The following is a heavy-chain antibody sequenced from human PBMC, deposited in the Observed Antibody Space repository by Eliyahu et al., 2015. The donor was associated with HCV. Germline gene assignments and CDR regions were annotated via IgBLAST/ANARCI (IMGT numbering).Heavy chain of an antibody. D-gene: IGHD1-7*01. Sequence: QVQLQESGPGLVKPSQTLSLTCTVSGGSISSGXYYWSWIRQPPGKGLEWIGYIYYSGSTYYNPSLKSRVTISVDTSKNQFSLKLSSVTAADTAVYYCARKKRYNWNYGAVDYYGMDVWGQGTTVTVSS. V-gene: IGHV4-30-4*01. CDR2: IYYSGST. J-gene: IGHJ6*02. CDR3: ARKKRYNWNYGAVDYYGMDV. CDR1: GGSISSGXYY.